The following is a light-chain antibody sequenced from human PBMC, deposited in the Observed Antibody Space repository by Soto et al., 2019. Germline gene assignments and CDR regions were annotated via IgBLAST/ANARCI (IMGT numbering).Light chain of an antibody. V-gene: IGKV1-5*03. J-gene: IGKJ1*01. CDR2: GTS. CDR3: QHYNDYSWT. Sequence: DIHMTQSPSTLSASVGDRVTITCRASQSISIWLAWYQQKPGRAPNLLIYGTSSLESGVPSRFSGSGSGPEFTLTISSLQPDDFATYYCQHYNDYSWTFGQGTKVVIK. CDR1: QSISIW.